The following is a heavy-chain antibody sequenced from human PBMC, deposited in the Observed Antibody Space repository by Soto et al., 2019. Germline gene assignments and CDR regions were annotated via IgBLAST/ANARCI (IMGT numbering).Heavy chain of an antibody. D-gene: IGHD2-2*02. J-gene: IGHJ4*02. V-gene: IGHV4-31*03. Sequence: SETLSLTCTVSGGSISSGGYYWSWIRQHPGKGLEWIGYIYYSGSTYYNPSLKSRVTISVDTSKNQFSLKLSSVTAADTAVYYCAVVDVVVPAAIPLFDYWGQGTLVTVSS. CDR1: GGSISSGGYY. CDR2: IYYSGST. CDR3: AVVDVVVPAAIPLFDY.